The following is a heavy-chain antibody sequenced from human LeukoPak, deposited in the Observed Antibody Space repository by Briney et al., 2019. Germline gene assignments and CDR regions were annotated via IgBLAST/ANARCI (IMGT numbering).Heavy chain of an antibody. J-gene: IGHJ4*02. CDR3: AGTNGDYVFDY. CDR2: IFASGTV. V-gene: IGHV4-61*02. CDR1: GDSMTRDNYY. D-gene: IGHD4-17*01. Sequence: SQTLSLTCSVSGDSMTRDNYYWSWLRQPAGKGLEWLGRIFASGTVSYNPSLKSRVTISVDTSKNQFSLKLSSVTAADTAVYYCAGTNGDYVFDYWGQGTLVTVSS.